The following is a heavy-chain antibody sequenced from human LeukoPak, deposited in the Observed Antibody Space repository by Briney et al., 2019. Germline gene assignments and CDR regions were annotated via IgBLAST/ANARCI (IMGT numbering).Heavy chain of an antibody. J-gene: IGHJ5*02. V-gene: IGHV3-23*01. Sequence: GGSLRLSCAASGFTFSSYAMSWVRQAPGKGLEWVSAISGSGGSTYYADSVKGRFTISRDNSKNALYLQMNSLRAEDTAVYYCAKYRRELPPFRWFDPWGQGTLVTVSS. CDR1: GFTFSSYA. CDR3: AKYRRELPPFRWFDP. CDR2: ISGSGGST. D-gene: IGHD1-26*01.